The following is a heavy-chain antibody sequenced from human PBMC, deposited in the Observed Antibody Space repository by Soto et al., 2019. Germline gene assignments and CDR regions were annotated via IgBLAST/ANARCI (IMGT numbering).Heavy chain of an antibody. CDR1: GFTFSSYG. Sequence: QVQLVESGGGVVQPGRSLRLSCAASGFTFSSYGMHWVRQAPGKGLEWVAVIWYDGSNKYYADSVKGRFTISRDNSKNTLYLQMNSLRAEDTAVYYCARGGGGLWFGELDPYLDYWGQGTLVTVS. CDR3: ARGGGGLWFGELDPYLDY. D-gene: IGHD3-10*01. J-gene: IGHJ4*02. CDR2: IWYDGSNK. V-gene: IGHV3-33*01.